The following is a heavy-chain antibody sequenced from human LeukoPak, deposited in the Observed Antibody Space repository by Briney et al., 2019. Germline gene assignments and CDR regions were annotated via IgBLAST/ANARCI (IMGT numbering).Heavy chain of an antibody. Sequence: GSLRLSCAASGFTFSSYAMYWVRQAPGKGLEWVSSIFGSGVGSHYADSVKGRFTISRDNSKNTVYLQMNSLRAEDTAVYYCAKTTTGYSSGRYPGWPVDYWGQGTLVTVSS. J-gene: IGHJ4*02. CDR1: GFTFSSYA. V-gene: IGHV3-23*01. CDR2: IFGSGVGS. CDR3: AKTTTGYSSGRYPGWPVDY. D-gene: IGHD6-19*01.